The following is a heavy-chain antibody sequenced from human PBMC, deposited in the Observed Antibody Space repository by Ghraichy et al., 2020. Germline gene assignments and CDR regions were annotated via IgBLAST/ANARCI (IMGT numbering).Heavy chain of an antibody. V-gene: IGHV3-23*01. CDR1: EFPFRSYA. J-gene: IGHJ4*02. CDR3: AKDPKGDY. Sequence: GGSLRLSCAASEFPFRSYAVSWVRQAPGKGLEWVSPISINGGSTYYADSVKGRFTISRDNSKNTLYLQMDSLRADDTAVYYCAKDPKGDYWGQGTLVTVSS. CDR2: ISINGGST.